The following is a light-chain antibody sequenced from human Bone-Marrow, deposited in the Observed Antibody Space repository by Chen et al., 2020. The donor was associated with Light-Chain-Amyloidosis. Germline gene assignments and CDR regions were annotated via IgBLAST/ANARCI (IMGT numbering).Light chain of an antibody. CDR1: SSNIVAGLS. CDR2: GNT. Sequence: QPVLTQPPSVTGAPGQRVTISCTGSSSNIVAGLSVHWYQQLPGTVPKLLIYGNTNRPSGVPDRFSGSKSGTSASLAITGLQAEDEADYYCQSYDNSQSGHVVFGGGTKLTVL. J-gene: IGLJ2*01. V-gene: IGLV1-40*01. CDR3: QSYDNSQSGHVV.